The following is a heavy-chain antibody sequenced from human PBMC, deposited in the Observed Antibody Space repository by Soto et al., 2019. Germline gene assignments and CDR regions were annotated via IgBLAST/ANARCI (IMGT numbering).Heavy chain of an antibody. D-gene: IGHD3-3*01. Sequence: QVQLQQWGAGLLKPSETLSLTCAVYGGSFSGYYWSWIRQPPGKGLEWIGEINHSGSTNYNPSLKTQVTMSVAPSLSQFASKRSSVTAADMAVYYCGRGERWYGHYDFWSGYRRSQGPKPEYFQLWGQGTLVTVSS. V-gene: IGHV4-34*01. CDR1: GGSFSGYY. J-gene: IGHJ1*01. CDR2: INHSGST. CDR3: GRGERWYGHYDFWSGYRRSQGPKPEYFQL.